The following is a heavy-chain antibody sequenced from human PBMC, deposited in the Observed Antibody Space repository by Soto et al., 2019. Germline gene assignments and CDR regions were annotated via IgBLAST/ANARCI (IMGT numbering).Heavy chain of an antibody. CDR3: ARGYSSGWDLGYYYGMDV. CDR1: GGTFSSYA. CDR2: IIPTFGTA. V-gene: IGHV1-69*01. D-gene: IGHD6-19*01. Sequence: QVQLVQSGAEVKKPGSSVKVSCKASGGTFSSYAISWVRQAPGQGLEWMGGIIPTFGTANYAQKFQGRVTITADECTSTAYMELSSLRSEDTAVYYCARGYSSGWDLGYYYGMDVWGQGTTVTVSS. J-gene: IGHJ6*02.